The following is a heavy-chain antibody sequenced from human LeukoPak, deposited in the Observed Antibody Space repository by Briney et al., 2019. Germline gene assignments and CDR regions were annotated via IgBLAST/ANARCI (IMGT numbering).Heavy chain of an antibody. CDR3: ARALYSGSYYPADY. Sequence: PGGSLRLSCAASGFTFSNYAMSWVRQAPGKGLEWVSAISGSGDSTYYADSVKGRFTISRDNSKNTLYLQINSLRAEDTAVYYCARALYSGSYYPADYWGQGTLVTVSS. CDR2: ISGSGDST. J-gene: IGHJ4*02. V-gene: IGHV3-23*01. CDR1: GFTFSNYA. D-gene: IGHD1-26*01.